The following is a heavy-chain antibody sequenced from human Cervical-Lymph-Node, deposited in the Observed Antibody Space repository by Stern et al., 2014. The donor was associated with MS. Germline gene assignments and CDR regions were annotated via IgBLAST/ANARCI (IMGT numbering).Heavy chain of an antibody. CDR3: ALSSETSDRWYSLGYDL. CDR2: IFPVFGTP. D-gene: IGHD6-13*01. V-gene: IGHV1-69*01. J-gene: IGHJ5*02. Sequence: VQLGQSGAEVTKPGSSVKVSCKASVGTFSKFPSSWVRQAPGQGLEWMGGIFPVFGTPTYAQEFRGRVTITADVSTSTVYMELSSLRSDDTAVYYCALSSETSDRWYSLGYDLWGQGTLVTVSS. CDR1: VGTFSKFP.